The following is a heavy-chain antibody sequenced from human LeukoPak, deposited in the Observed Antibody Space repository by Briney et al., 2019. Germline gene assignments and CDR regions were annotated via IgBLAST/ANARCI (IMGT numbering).Heavy chain of an antibody. CDR3: ARGPNSNWSGLDF. CDR1: GFSFSGHW. CDR2: ISPTGSTA. J-gene: IGHJ4*02. D-gene: IGHD6-6*01. Sequence: HPGGSLRLSCTASGFSFSGHWMHWARQLPGKGLVWVSRISPTGSTASYADPVKGRFTVSRDNAKNTLYLQVNNLRAEGTAVYYCARGPNSNWSGLDFWGQGTLLTVSS. V-gene: IGHV3-74*01.